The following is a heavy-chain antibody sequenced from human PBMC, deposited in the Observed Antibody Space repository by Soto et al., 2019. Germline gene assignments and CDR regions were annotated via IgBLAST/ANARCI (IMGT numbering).Heavy chain of an antibody. J-gene: IGHJ6*02. CDR1: GGSISSGGYY. Sequence: SETLSLTCTVSGGSISSGGYYWSWIRQHPGKGLEWIGYIYYSGSTYYDPSLKSRVTISVDTSKNQFSLKLSSVTAADTAVYYCARDHSSGLQYYYGMDVWGQGTTVTVSS. V-gene: IGHV4-31*03. CDR3: ARDHSSGLQYYYGMDV. CDR2: IYYSGST. D-gene: IGHD3-22*01.